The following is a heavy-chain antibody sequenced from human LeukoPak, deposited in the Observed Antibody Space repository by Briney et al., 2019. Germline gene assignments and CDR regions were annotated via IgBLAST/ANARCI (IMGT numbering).Heavy chain of an antibody. V-gene: IGHV5-51*01. Sequence: GESLKISCKHSEYSFTSYWIGWVRQMPGKGLEWMGIIYPGDSDTRYSPSFQGQVTISADKSISTAYLQWSSLKASDTAMYYCARHQLRTYYDILTGYYNWFDPWGQGTLVTVSS. CDR2: IYPGDSDT. CDR1: EYSFTSYW. D-gene: IGHD3-9*01. CDR3: ARHQLRTYYDILTGYYNWFDP. J-gene: IGHJ5*02.